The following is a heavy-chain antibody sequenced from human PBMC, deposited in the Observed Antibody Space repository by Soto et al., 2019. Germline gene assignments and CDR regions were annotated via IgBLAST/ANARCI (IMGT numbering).Heavy chain of an antibody. V-gene: IGHV4-39*01. CDR1: GGSISSSSYY. J-gene: IGHJ6*03. D-gene: IGHD6-19*01. Sequence: SETLSLTCTVSGGSISSSSYYWGWIRQPPGKGLEWIGSIYYSGSTYYNPSLKSRVTISVDTSKNQFSLKLSSVTAADTAVYYCARHDRQWLASDYYYYMDVWGKGTTVTVSS. CDR2: IYYSGST. CDR3: ARHDRQWLASDYYYYMDV.